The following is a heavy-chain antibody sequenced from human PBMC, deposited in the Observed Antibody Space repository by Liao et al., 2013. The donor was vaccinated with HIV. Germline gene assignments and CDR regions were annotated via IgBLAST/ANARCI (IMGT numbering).Heavy chain of an antibody. CDR1: GDSISSSSPY. Sequence: QLQLQESGPGLVKPSETLSLTCTVSGDSISSSSPYWGWIRQPPGKGLEWIGSLYFSGSTYYNPSLKSRVSISVDTSKNQFSLKLSSVTAADTAMYYCARADYDSSGYYRGGAFDIWGQGTMVTVSS. D-gene: IGHD3-22*01. CDR2: LYFSGST. J-gene: IGHJ3*02. CDR3: ARADYDSSGYYRGGAFDI. V-gene: IGHV4-39*07.